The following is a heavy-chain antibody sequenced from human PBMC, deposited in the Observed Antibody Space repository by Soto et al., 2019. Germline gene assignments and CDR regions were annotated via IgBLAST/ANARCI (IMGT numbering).Heavy chain of an antibody. J-gene: IGHJ6*03. Sequence: EVQLLESGGGLVQPGGSLRLSCTASGFTFSDYAMSWVRQAPGKGLEWVSGIRGSGGGTYYAGSVKGRFTISRDTSKNTRYVQLNILRAEDTAVYYCAQALGYCSGTSCYGSNYSMAVWGKGTTVTVSS. CDR2: IRGSGGGT. D-gene: IGHD2-2*01. CDR1: GFTFSDYA. CDR3: AQALGYCSGTSCYGSNYSMAV. V-gene: IGHV3-23*01.